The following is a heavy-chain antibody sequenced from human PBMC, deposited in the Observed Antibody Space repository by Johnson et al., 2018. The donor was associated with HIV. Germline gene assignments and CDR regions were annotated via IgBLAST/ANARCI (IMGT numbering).Heavy chain of an antibody. CDR3: AKANVSGSYWAFDI. J-gene: IGHJ3*02. CDR1: GFTVSSNY. CDR2: ISGSGGST. V-gene: IGHV3-23*04. D-gene: IGHD3-10*01. Sequence: EKLVESGGGLVQPGGSLRLSCAASGFTVSSNYMSWVRQAPGKGLEWVSAISGSGGSTYYADSVKGRFTISRDNSKNTLYLQMNSLRAEDTAVYYCAKANVSGSYWAFDIWGQGTMVTVSS.